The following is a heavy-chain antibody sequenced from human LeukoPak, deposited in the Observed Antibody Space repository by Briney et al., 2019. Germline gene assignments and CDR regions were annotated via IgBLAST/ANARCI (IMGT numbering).Heavy chain of an antibody. CDR1: GGTFSSYA. J-gene: IGHJ4*02. V-gene: IGHV1-69*05. CDR2: IIPIFGTA. CDR3: AGSAVAGGFDY. Sequence: GASVKVSCKASGGTFSSYAISWVRQAPGQGLEWMGGIIPIFGTANYAQKFQGRVTITTDESTSTAYMELSSLRSEDTAVYYCAGSAVAGGFDYWGQGTLVTVSS. D-gene: IGHD6-19*01.